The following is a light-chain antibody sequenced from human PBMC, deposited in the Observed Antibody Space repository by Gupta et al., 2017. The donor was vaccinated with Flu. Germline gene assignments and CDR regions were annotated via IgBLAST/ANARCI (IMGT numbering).Light chain of an antibody. J-gene: IGKJ4*01. Sequence: GDRVTITCRASQSISSYLNWYQQKPGKAPKLLIYAASSLQSGVPSRFSGSGSWTDFTLTISSLQPEDVATYYCQQSYSTPLTFGGGTKVEIK. V-gene: IGKV1-39*01. CDR1: QSISSY. CDR3: QQSYSTPLT. CDR2: AAS.